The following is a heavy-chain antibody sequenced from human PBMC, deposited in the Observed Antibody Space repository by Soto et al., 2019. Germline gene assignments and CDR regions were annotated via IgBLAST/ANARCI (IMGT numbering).Heavy chain of an antibody. V-gene: IGHV3-30-3*01. Sequence: SLRLSCAASGFTFSSYAMHWVRQAPGKGLEWVAAISYDGSNKYYADSVKGRFTISRDNSKNTLYLQMNSLRAEDTAVYYCARGPPRKNYYDSSGSNWFDPWGQGTLVTVSS. CDR2: ISYDGSNK. CDR3: ARGPPRKNYYDSSGSNWFDP. J-gene: IGHJ5*02. D-gene: IGHD3-22*01. CDR1: GFTFSSYA.